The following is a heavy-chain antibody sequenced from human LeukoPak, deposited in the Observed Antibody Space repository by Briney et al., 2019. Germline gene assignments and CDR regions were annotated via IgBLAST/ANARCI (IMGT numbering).Heavy chain of an antibody. V-gene: IGHV3-33*06. CDR3: AKDTLAYYFDY. Sequence: GGFLRLSCAASGFTFSSFGMHWVRQAPGRGLEWVATIWYDGTTTYYADSVKGRFTISRDDSKNTVYLQMNSLRAEDTATYYCAKDTLAYYFDYWGQGTLVTVSS. J-gene: IGHJ4*02. CDR2: IWYDGTTT. CDR1: GFTFSSFG.